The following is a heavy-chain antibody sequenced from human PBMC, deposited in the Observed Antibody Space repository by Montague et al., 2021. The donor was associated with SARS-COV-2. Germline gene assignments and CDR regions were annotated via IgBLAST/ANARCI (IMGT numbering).Heavy chain of an antibody. D-gene: IGHD3-3*01. Sequence: SETLSLTCAVYGGSFSDHYWTWIRQPPGKGLEWIGEINHRGSSNYNPSLKSRVTISVDTSKSQISLKLTSVTAADTAQYYCARAQVTIFAVFIMLPAAGAIDIWGQGTAVTVSS. CDR3: ARAQVTIFAVFIMLPAAGAIDI. CDR1: GGSFSDHY. CDR2: INHRGSS. V-gene: IGHV4-34*01. J-gene: IGHJ3*02.